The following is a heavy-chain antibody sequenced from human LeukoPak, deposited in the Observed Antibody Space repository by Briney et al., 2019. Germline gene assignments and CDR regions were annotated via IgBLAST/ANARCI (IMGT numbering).Heavy chain of an antibody. Sequence: GGSLRLSCAASWFRFGDYWMTWARHIPGKGLEWVANIKQDGAEKHYAESVEGRFIISRDNAKNSLYLEMDSLKVEDTAVYYCARVGAWDLQRVFEYWGQGTLVTVSS. CDR1: WFRFGDYW. V-gene: IGHV3-7*01. CDR3: ARVGAWDLQRVFEY. CDR2: IKQDGAEK. D-gene: IGHD1-26*01. J-gene: IGHJ4*02.